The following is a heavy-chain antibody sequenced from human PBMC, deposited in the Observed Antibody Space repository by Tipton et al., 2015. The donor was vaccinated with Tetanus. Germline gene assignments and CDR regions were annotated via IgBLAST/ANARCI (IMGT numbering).Heavy chain of an antibody. D-gene: IGHD3-22*01. V-gene: IGHV4-59*01. J-gene: IGHJ4*02. CDR1: GGSISTNY. CDR3: ACGSGYFDSSYHSPLDF. CDR2: IQYNGIT. Sequence: LRLSCAVSGGSISTNYWTWIRQSPGKGLEWIGYIQYNGITNYHPSLKSRVSISVDSSTSQFSLRLASVTAADTAVYYCACGSGYFDSSYHSPLDFWGRGTLVTVSP.